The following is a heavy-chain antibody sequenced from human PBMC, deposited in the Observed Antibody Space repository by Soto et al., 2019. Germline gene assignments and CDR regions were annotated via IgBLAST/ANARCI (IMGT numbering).Heavy chain of an antibody. V-gene: IGHV4-34*01. D-gene: IGHD1-1*01. CDR3: AKGLAYVPPLNDFDY. CDR1: GGSFSGYY. CDR2: INHSGST. Sequence: SETLSLTCAVYGGSFSGYYWSWIRQPPGKGLEWIGEINHSGSTNYNPSLKSRVTISVDTSKNQFSLKLSSVTAADTAVYYCAKGLAYVPPLNDFDYWGQGTLVTVSS. J-gene: IGHJ4*02.